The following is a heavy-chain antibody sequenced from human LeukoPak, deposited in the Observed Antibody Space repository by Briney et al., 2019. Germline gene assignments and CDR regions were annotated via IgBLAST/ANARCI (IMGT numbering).Heavy chain of an antibody. CDR3: AREVWKAVAGTWQYYYYYMDV. Sequence: SETLSLTCAVYGGSFIGFHWNWIRQPPGKGLEWIGDINHSGSTNYNPSLTSRVTISVDPSKNQFSLKLSSVTAADTAVYYCAREVWKAVAGTWQYYYYYMDVWGKGTTVTISS. CDR2: INHSGST. V-gene: IGHV4-34*01. J-gene: IGHJ6*03. CDR1: GGSFIGFH. D-gene: IGHD6-19*01.